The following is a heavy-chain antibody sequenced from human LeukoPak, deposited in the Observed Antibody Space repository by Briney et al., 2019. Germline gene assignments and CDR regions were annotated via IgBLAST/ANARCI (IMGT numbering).Heavy chain of an antibody. J-gene: IGHJ4*02. V-gene: IGHV4-59*01. CDR1: GGSISSYY. CDR3: ARSIAVAGAFDY. CDR2: IYYSGST. D-gene: IGHD6-19*01. Sequence: PSETLSLTCTVSGGSISSYYWSWIRQPPGKGLEWIGYIYYSGSTNYNPSLKSRVTISVDTSKNQFSLKLSSATAADTAVYYCARSIAVAGAFDYWGQGTLVTVSS.